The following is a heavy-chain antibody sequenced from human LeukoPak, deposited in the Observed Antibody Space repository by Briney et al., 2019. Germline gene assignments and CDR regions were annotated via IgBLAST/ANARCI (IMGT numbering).Heavy chain of an antibody. CDR3: ARGYPDTAMVTGKKDY. Sequence: ASVKVSCKASGYTFTSYYMHWVRQAPGQGLEWMGINNPSGGSTSYAQKFQGRVTMTRDTSTSTVYMELSSLRSEDTAVYYCARGYPDTAMVTGKKDYWGQGTLVTVSS. D-gene: IGHD5-18*01. J-gene: IGHJ4*02. CDR1: GYTFTSYY. CDR2: NNPSGGST. V-gene: IGHV1-46*01.